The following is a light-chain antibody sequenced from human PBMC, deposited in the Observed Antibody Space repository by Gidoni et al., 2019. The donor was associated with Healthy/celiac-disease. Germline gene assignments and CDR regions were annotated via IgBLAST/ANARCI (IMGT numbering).Light chain of an antibody. CDR2: DAF. J-gene: IGKJ1*01. V-gene: IGKV1-5*01. Sequence: DLQMPQSPSTLSASLGDRVTITGPASQSISSWLAWYQQKPGKAPKLLIYDAFSLESGVPSRFSGSGSGTEFTLTISSLQPDDFATYYCQQYNSYSVTFGQGTKVEIK. CDR3: QQYNSYSVT. CDR1: QSISSW.